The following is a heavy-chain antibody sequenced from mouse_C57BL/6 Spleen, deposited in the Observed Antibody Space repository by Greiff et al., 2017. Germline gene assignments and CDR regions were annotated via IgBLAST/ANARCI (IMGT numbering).Heavy chain of an antibody. CDR1: GYSITSGYY. CDR2: ISYDGSN. V-gene: IGHV3-6*01. J-gene: IGHJ3*01. CDR3: ARGRDYDGPWFAY. D-gene: IGHD2-4*01. Sequence: DVKLVESGPGLVKPSQSLSLTCSVTGYSITSGYYWNWIRQFPGNKLEWMGYISYDGSNNYNPSLKNRISITRDTSKNQFFLTLNSVTTEDTATYYCARGRDYDGPWFAYWGQGTLVTVSA.